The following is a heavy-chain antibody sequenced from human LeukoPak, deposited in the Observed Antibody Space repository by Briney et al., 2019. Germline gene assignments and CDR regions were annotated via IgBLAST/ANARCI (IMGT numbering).Heavy chain of an antibody. D-gene: IGHD6-13*01. V-gene: IGHV3-48*04. Sequence: GGSLRLSCAASEFTFVRYAMNWVRQAPGKGLEWVSYISSSSFKIGYADSVKGRFTISRDNSKNSLYLQMDSLRVEGTAVYYCVRDPSYGSSWYYYMDVWGKGTTVTVSS. CDR3: VRDPSYGSSWYYYMDV. CDR2: ISSSSFKI. CDR1: EFTFVRYA. J-gene: IGHJ6*03.